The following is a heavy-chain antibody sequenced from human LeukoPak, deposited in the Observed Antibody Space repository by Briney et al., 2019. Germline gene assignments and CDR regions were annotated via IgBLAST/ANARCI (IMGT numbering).Heavy chain of an antibody. CDR2: IWHDGSYK. D-gene: IGHD4-17*01. V-gene: IGHV3-33*01. Sequence: GGSLRLSCAASGFIFSSFGMHWVRQAPGKGLEWVAVIWHDGSYKYYLDSVKGRFTISRDNAKNTLYLQMNSLRAEDTAVYYCARDGTTVTDYWGQGTLVTVSS. J-gene: IGHJ4*02. CDR1: GFIFSSFG. CDR3: ARDGTTVTDY.